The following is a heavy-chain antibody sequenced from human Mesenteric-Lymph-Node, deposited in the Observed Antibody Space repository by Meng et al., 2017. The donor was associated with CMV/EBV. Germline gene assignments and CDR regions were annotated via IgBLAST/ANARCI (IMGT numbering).Heavy chain of an antibody. D-gene: IGHD4-17*01. CDR3: ARDHGDYFDY. CDR1: AGSISSGAYY. V-gene: IGHV4-31*03. Sequence: LTCTVSAGSISSGAYYWSWIRQHPGKDLEWIGYTYYSGSTYYNPSLKSRVTISVDTSKNQFSLKLSSVTAADTAVYYCARDHGDYFDYWGQGTLVTVSS. CDR2: TYYSGST. J-gene: IGHJ4*02.